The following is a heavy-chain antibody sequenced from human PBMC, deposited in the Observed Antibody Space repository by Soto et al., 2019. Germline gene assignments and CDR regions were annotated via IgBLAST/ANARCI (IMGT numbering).Heavy chain of an antibody. Sequence: GGSLRLSCAASGFSFTTCAMHWVRQAPGKGLEWVAVISDDGSIKYYADSVKGRFTISRDNSKNTFYLQMNSLRGDDTALYYCARAIETAMDPCDYWGQGALVTVSS. CDR3: ARAIETAMDPCDY. J-gene: IGHJ4*02. D-gene: IGHD5-18*01. CDR1: GFSFTTCA. V-gene: IGHV3-30-3*01. CDR2: ISDDGSIK.